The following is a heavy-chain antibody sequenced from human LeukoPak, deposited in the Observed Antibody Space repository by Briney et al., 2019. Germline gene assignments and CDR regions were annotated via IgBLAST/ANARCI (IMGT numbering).Heavy chain of an antibody. CDR1: GYTFTGYY. J-gene: IGHJ4*02. CDR2: ISAYNGNT. V-gene: IGHV1-18*04. CDR3: TRDEPYNSGSYYFDY. Sequence: ASVKVSCKASGYTFTGYYMHWVRQAPGQGLEWMGWISAYNGNTNYAQRAQGRVSMTTDPSTSTAFMELRSLKSDDTALYYCTRDEPYNSGSYYFDYWGQGTLVTVSA. D-gene: IGHD6-19*01.